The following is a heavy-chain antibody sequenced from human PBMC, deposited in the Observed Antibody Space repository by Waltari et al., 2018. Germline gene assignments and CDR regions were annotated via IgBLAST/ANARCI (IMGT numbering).Heavy chain of an antibody. J-gene: IGHJ3*02. CDR1: GYSISSGYY. D-gene: IGHD3-22*01. CDR3: ARDSRYYYDSSGYREDAFDI. CDR2: IYHSGST. V-gene: IGHV4-38-2*02. Sequence: QVQLQESGPGLVKPSETLSLTCAVSGYSISSGYYWGWLRQPPGKGLEWIGSIYHSGSTYYNPSLKSRVTISVDTSKNQFSLKLSSVTAADTAVYYCARDSRYYYDSSGYREDAFDIWGQGTMVTVSS.